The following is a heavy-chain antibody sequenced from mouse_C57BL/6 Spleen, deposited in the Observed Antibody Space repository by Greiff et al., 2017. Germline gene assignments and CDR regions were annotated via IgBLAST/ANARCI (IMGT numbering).Heavy chain of an antibody. V-gene: IGHV5-16*01. D-gene: IGHD1-1*01. CDR3: ARDGYYGSSHYFDY. CDR1: GFTFSDYY. Sequence: EVQLVESEGGLVQPGSSMKLSCTASGFTFSDYYMAWVRQVPEKGLEWVANINYDGSSTYYLDSLKSRFIISRDNAKNILYLQMSSLKSEDTATYYCARDGYYGSSHYFDYWGQGTTLTVSS. J-gene: IGHJ2*01. CDR2: INYDGSST.